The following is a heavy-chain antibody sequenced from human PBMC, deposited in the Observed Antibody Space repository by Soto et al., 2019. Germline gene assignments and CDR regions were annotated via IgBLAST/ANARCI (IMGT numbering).Heavy chain of an antibody. CDR3: ARGRYGEY. J-gene: IGHJ4*01. Sequence: QVHLVQYRAEVKKPGASVKVSCKGSGYIFTTYGITWGRQAPGQELEWMGWISAHNGNTNYAQKVQGRVTVTRDTSMSTAYKELRNLRSDDTAVYYCARGRYGEYWGHGGRVSVSS. CDR2: ISAHNGNT. CDR1: GYIFTTYG. D-gene: IGHD3-10*01. V-gene: IGHV1-18*01.